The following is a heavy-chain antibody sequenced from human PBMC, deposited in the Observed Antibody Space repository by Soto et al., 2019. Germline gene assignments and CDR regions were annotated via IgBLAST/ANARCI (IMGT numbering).Heavy chain of an antibody. CDR2: ISAYNGNT. Sequence: QVQLVQSGAEVKKPGASVKVSCKASAHIITTHGISWVRKAPGQGLEWMGWISAYNGNTKYAQKFPRRVTMNTDTSTSTAYMELRSLRSDDTAVYYCARTETYYESSGYLNWLDPWGQGTLVTVSS. V-gene: IGHV1-18*04. D-gene: IGHD3-22*01. CDR1: AHIITTHG. CDR3: ARTETYYESSGYLNWLDP. J-gene: IGHJ5*02.